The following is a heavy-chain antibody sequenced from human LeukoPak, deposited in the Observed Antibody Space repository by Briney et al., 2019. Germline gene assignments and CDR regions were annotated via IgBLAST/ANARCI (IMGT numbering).Heavy chain of an antibody. V-gene: IGHV4-34*01. D-gene: IGHD3-10*01. CDR2: INHGGRT. CDR3: ARGVWFGERGEYYYSGMDV. Sequence: PSETLSLTCAVYGGSFSDYCWSWVRQPPGKGLEWIAEINHGGRTNYNPSLKSRVTISVDTFNKQFSLKLSTVTAADTGVYYCARGVWFGERGEYYYSGMDVWGQGTTVTVSS. CDR1: GGSFSDYC. J-gene: IGHJ6*02.